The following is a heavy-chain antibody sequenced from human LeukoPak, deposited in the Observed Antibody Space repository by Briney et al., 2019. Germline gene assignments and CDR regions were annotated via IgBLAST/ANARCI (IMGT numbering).Heavy chain of an antibody. CDR3: SRDTHINSDDH. CDR2: INPDGSEK. J-gene: IGHJ4*02. CDR1: GFTFSVYW. Sequence: GGSLRLSCAASGFTFSVYWMNWVRQTPEKGLEWVGNINPDGSEKYYVDSVKGRFTISRDNAKNSLYLQMSSLRADDAAIYYCSRDTHINSDDHWGQGTLVTVSS. D-gene: IGHD2-15*01. V-gene: IGHV3-7*01.